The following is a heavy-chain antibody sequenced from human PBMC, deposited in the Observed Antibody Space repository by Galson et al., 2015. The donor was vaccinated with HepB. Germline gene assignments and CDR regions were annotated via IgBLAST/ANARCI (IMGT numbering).Heavy chain of an antibody. D-gene: IGHD2-15*01. Sequence: SLRLSCAASGFTFSSYSMNWVRQAPGKGLEWVSSISSSSSYIYYADSVKGRFTISRDNAKNSLYLQMNSLRAEDTAVYYCARDRNWWTRFDIWGQGTMVTVSS. V-gene: IGHV3-21*01. CDR2: ISSSSSYI. CDR3: ARDRNWWTRFDI. J-gene: IGHJ3*02. CDR1: GFTFSSYS.